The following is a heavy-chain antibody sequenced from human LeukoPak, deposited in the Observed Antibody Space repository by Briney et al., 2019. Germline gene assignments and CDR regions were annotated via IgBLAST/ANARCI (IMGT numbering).Heavy chain of an antibody. V-gene: IGHV4-59*01. CDR2: IYDSGRT. J-gene: IGHJ4*02. CDR3: ARVGGYGGATDY. D-gene: IGHD5-12*01. CDR1: GGCISSYS. Sequence: SETLSLTCTVSGGCISSYSWSWIRQSPGKGLDWIGYIYDSGRTNYDPSLKSRVTISVDTSRNQFSLKLSSVTAADTAVYYCARVGGYGGATDYWGQGTLVTVSS.